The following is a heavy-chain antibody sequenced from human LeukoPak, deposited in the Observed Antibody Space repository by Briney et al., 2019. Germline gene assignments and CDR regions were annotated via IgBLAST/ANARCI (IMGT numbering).Heavy chain of an antibody. CDR1: GYTFTSYA. J-gene: IGHJ5*02. D-gene: IGHD3-10*01. V-gene: IGHV1-3*01. CDR3: ARDLILPHGSGRWFDP. Sequence: GASVKVSCKASGYTFTSYAMHWVRQAPGQRLEWMGWINAGNGNTKYSQKFQGRVTITRDTSVSTAYMELSSLRSEDTAVYYCARDLILPHGSGRWFDPWGQGTLVTVSS. CDR2: INAGNGNT.